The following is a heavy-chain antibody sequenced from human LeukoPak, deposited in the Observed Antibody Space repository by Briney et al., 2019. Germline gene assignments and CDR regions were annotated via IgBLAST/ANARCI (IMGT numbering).Heavy chain of an antibody. V-gene: IGHV3-7*05. CDR3: ARDKSYGDSEDY. CDR2: IIQDGSEK. J-gene: IGHJ4*02. CDR1: GFTFSTYG. Sequence: PGGSLRLSCAASGFTFSTYGMSWVRQAPGKGLEWVANIIQDGSEKYYVDSVKGRFTISRDNAKNSLYLQMNSLRAEDTAVYYCARDKSYGDSEDYWGQGTLVTVSS. D-gene: IGHD4-17*01.